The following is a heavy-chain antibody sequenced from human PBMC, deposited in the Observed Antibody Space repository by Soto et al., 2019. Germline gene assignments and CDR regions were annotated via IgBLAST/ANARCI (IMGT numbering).Heavy chain of an antibody. CDR1: GGSISDDY. CDR2: ISHSGST. V-gene: IGHV4-59*01. CDR3: AREARGVISGMDV. J-gene: IGHJ6*02. Sequence: SETLSLTCTVSGGSISDDYWSWVRQPPGKGLEWIGHISHSGSTNYNPSPKSRVTISVDTSKRQFSLKLSSVTAAVTAVYYCAREARGVISGMDVWGQGTTVTVSS. D-gene: IGHD3-10*01.